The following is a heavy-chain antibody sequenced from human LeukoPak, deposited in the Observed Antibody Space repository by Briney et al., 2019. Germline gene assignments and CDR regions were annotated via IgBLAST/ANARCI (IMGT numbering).Heavy chain of an antibody. V-gene: IGHV5-51*01. CDR1: GYSFTSYW. Sequence: GESLKISCKGSGYSFTSYWLGWVRQMPGKGLEWMGIIYPGDSDTRYRPSFQGQVTISADKSISTAYLQWSSLKASDTAMYYCARGSYDFWSGSQVDYWGQGTLVTVSS. CDR2: IYPGDSDT. D-gene: IGHD3-3*01. J-gene: IGHJ4*02. CDR3: ARGSYDFWSGSQVDY.